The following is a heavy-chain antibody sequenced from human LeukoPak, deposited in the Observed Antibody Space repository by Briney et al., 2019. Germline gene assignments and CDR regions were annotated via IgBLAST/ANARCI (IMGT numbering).Heavy chain of an antibody. Sequence: SETLSLTCTVSGGSISSSSYYWGWIRQPPGKGLEWIGSIYYSGSTYYNPSLKSRVTISVDTSKNQFSLKLSSVTAADTAMYYCARTPNRGGFDYWGQGTLVTVSS. V-gene: IGHV4-39*07. CDR1: GGSISSSSYY. D-gene: IGHD3-10*01. CDR3: ARTPNRGGFDY. CDR2: IYYSGST. J-gene: IGHJ4*02.